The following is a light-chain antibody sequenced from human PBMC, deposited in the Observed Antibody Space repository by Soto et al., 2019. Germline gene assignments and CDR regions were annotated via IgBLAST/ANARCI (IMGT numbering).Light chain of an antibody. CDR3: SSYTNTNTPYV. CDR1: SSDVGGYNY. CDR2: EVN. V-gene: IGLV2-8*01. J-gene: IGLJ1*01. Sequence: QSALTQPPSASGSPGQSVAISCTGTSSDVGGYNYVSWYQQHPGKAPKLMIYEVNKRPSGVPDRFSGSKSGNTASLTVSGLQAEDEADYYCSSYTNTNTPYVFGTGTKLTVL.